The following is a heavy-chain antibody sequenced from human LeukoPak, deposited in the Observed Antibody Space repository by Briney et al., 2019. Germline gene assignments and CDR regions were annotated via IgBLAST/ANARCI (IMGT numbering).Heavy chain of an antibody. J-gene: IGHJ4*02. D-gene: IGHD2-21*01. CDR1: GGSFSGYY. V-gene: IGHV4-34*01. CDR2: INHSGST. Sequence: PSETLSLTCAVYGGSFSGYYWSWIRQPPGKGLEWIGEINHSGSTNYNPSLKSRVTISVDTSKNQFSLKLSSVTAADTAVYYCAAISVVNTPFDYWGQGTLVTVSS. CDR3: AAISVVNTPFDY.